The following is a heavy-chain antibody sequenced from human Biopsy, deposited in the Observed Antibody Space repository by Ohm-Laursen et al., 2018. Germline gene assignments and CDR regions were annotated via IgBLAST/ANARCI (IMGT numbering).Heavy chain of an antibody. D-gene: IGHD1-7*01. CDR1: GYTFTSYD. CDR3: GRAVRNQLLTDP. V-gene: IGHV1-8*01. CDR2: LNPVSGNS. Sequence: SVKVSCKASGYTFTSYDITWVRQASGQGPEWIGWLNPVSGNSNFGQKFRGRVTVTSDTSISTAHMELSGLTSDDTATYYCGRAVRNQLLTDPWGQGTLITVTS. J-gene: IGHJ5*02.